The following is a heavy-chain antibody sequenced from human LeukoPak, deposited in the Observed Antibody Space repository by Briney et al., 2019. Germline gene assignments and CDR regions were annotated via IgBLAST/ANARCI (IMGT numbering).Heavy chain of an antibody. CDR3: ARLRGLTTIFGSATPSYYFDY. J-gene: IGHJ4*02. Sequence: SETLSLTCAVSGGSISSGGYSWSWIRQPPGKGLEWIGYIYYSGSTYYNPSLKSRVTISVDTSKNQFSLKLSSVTAADTAVYYCARLRGLTTIFGSATPSYYFDYWGQGTLVTVSS. D-gene: IGHD3-3*01. V-gene: IGHV4-31*11. CDR1: GGSISSGGYS. CDR2: IYYSGST.